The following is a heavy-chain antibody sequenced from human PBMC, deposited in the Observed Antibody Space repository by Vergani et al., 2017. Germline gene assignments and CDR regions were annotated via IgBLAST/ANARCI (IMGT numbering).Heavy chain of an antibody. V-gene: IGHV1-18*01. J-gene: IGHJ6*03. Sequence: QVQLVQSGAEVKKPGASVKVSCKASGYTFTSYGISWVRQAPGQGLEWMGWISAYNGNTNYAQKLQGRVTMTTDTSTSTAYMELRSLRSDDTAVYYCARVRYTYGQKPNYYMDVWGKGTTVTVFS. D-gene: IGHD5-18*01. CDR2: ISAYNGNT. CDR1: GYTFTSYG. CDR3: ARVRYTYGQKPNYYMDV.